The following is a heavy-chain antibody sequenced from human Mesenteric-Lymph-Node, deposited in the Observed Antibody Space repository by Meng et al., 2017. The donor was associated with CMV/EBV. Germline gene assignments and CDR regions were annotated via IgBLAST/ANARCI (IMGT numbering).Heavy chain of an antibody. Sequence: GGSLRLSCAASGFNFGIYWMSWVRQAPGKGLEWVANIKEDGSENKYADSVKGRFTISRDNAKNSLYLEMNSLRAEDTAVYYCTTDRADIVVVPFDYWGQGTLVTVSS. CDR2: IKEDGSEN. D-gene: IGHD2-2*01. J-gene: IGHJ4*02. CDR1: GFNFGIYW. V-gene: IGHV3-7*01. CDR3: TTDRADIVVVPFDY.